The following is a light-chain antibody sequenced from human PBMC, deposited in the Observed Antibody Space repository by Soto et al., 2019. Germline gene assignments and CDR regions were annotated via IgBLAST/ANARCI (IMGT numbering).Light chain of an antibody. CDR2: RAS. V-gene: IGKV1-39*01. CDR3: QPSFSTPIT. J-gene: IGKJ5*01. CDR1: QSISTY. Sequence: DIQMTQSPSSLSASVGDRVSITCRASQSISTYVNWYQQKPGTAPNLLIYRASTLESGVPSRFSGSGSGTDFTLTISSLQPADFSTYYCQPSFSTPITFGQGTRLDIK.